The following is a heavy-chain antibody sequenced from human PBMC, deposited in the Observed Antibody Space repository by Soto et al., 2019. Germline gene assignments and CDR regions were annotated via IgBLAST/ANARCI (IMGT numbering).Heavy chain of an antibody. D-gene: IGHD6-19*01. V-gene: IGHV4-59*08. CDR1: GGSISSYY. CDR2: IYYSGST. CDR3: ARQYSSLYYFDY. Sequence: SETLSLTCTVSGGSISSYYWSWIRQPPGKGLEWIGYIYYSGSTNYNPSLKSQVTISVDTSKNQFSLKLSSVAAADTAVYYCARQYSSLYYFDYWGQGTLVTVSS. J-gene: IGHJ4*02.